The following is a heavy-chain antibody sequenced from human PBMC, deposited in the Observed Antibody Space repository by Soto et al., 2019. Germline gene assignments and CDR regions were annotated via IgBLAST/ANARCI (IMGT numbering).Heavy chain of an antibody. CDR3: GRCSSTSCHLGADY. V-gene: IGHV3-30-3*01. J-gene: IGHJ4*02. CDR1: GFTFGSYP. Sequence: RRLSCAASGFTFGSYPMHWVRQAPGKGLEWVAVISYDGSNKYYADSVKGRFTISRDNSKNTLYLQMNSLRAEDTAVYYCGRCSSTSCHLGADYWGQGTLVTVSS. CDR2: ISYDGSNK. D-gene: IGHD2-2*01.